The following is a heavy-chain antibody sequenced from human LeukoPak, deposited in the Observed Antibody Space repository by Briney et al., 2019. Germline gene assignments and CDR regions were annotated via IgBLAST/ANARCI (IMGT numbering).Heavy chain of an antibody. J-gene: IGHJ4*02. V-gene: IGHV3-30*18. D-gene: IGHD4-17*01. CDR1: GFTFSSYG. Sequence: GGSLRLSCAASGFTFSSYGMHWVRQAPGKGLEWVAVISYDGSNKYYADSVKGRFTISRDNSKNTLYLQMNSLRAEDTAVYYCAKVEVGGATVTTLDYWGQGTLVTVSS. CDR2: ISYDGSNK. CDR3: AKVEVGGATVTTLDY.